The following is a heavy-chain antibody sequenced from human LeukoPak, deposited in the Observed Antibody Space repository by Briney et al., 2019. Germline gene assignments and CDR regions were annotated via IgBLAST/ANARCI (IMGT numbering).Heavy chain of an antibody. D-gene: IGHD5-18*01. CDR3: AKDRGYSYGLGVDY. Sequence: PGGSLRLSCAASGFTFSNYWMHWVRQAPGKGLVWVSRINSDGINTSYADSVKGRFTISRDNAKNSLYLQMNSLRAEDTALYYCAKDRGYSYGLGVDYWGQGTLVTVSS. J-gene: IGHJ4*02. CDR2: INSDGINT. V-gene: IGHV3-74*01. CDR1: GFTFSNYW.